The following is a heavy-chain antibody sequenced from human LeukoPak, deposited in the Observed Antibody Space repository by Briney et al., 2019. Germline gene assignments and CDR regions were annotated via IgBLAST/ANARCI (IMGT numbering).Heavy chain of an antibody. Sequence: PSETLSLTCTVSGGSINSYFWTWIRQPPGKGLGWIGYIYYSGSTNYNPSLKSRVTISVGTSKNHFSLKLSSVTAADTAVYYCARFSSSWYGVDVWGKGITVTVSS. CDR2: IYYSGST. D-gene: IGHD6-13*01. CDR3: ARFSSSWYGVDV. CDR1: GGSINSYF. V-gene: IGHV4-59*01. J-gene: IGHJ6*04.